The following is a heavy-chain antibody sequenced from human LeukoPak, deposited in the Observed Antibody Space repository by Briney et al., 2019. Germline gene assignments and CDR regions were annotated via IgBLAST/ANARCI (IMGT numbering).Heavy chain of an antibody. V-gene: IGHV3-20*04. J-gene: IGHJ4*02. Sequence: GGSLRLSCAASGFTLSSYWMHWVRQAPGKGLEWVSGINWNGGSTGYADSVKGRFTISRDNAKNSLYLQMNSLRAEDTALYYCARTPILYSYGYNYFDYWGQGTLVTVSS. CDR2: INWNGGST. CDR3: ARTPILYSYGYNYFDY. CDR1: GFTLSSYW. D-gene: IGHD5-18*01.